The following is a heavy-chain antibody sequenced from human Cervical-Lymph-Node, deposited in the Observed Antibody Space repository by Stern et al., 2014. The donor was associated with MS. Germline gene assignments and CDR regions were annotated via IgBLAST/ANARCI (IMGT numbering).Heavy chain of an antibody. Sequence: QVQLVQSGAEVKKPGASVKVSCQASGYIFTAYSMNWVRQAPGQGLEWMGRLNPNNGDTNYAQKFQGRVRVTRDTSISTVYMELSSLRSDDTAVYYCARENWGVVAASLRHYYYGMDVWGQGTTVTVSS. CDR1: GYIFTAYS. CDR2: LNPNNGDT. V-gene: IGHV1-2*06. CDR3: ARENWGVVAASLRHYYYGMDV. J-gene: IGHJ6*02. D-gene: IGHD2-15*01.